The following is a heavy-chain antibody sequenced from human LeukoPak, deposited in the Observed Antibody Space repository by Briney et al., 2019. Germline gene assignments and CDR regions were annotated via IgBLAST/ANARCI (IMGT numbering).Heavy chain of an antibody. J-gene: IGHJ1*01. Sequence: ASVKVSCKTSGYTFNNYGMHWVRQAPRQSPEWMGWINTGNGNTKSSQKFQDRVTLTRDTSASTAYMELNSLSSEDTAVYYCARVPLYDASGHYYPHWGQGTLVTVSS. V-gene: IGHV1-3*04. CDR2: INTGNGNT. CDR3: ARVPLYDASGHYYPH. D-gene: IGHD3-22*01. CDR1: GYTFNNYG.